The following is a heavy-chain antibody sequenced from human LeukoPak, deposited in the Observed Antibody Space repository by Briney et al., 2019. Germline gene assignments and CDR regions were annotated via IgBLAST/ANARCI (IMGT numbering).Heavy chain of an antibody. J-gene: IGHJ4*02. D-gene: IGHD6-19*01. CDR1: GFTFSSYA. CDR2: ISGSGGST. V-gene: IGHV3-23*01. CDR3: AKFRPSSGWAGDY. Sequence: GGSLRLSCAASGFTFSSYAMSWVRQAPGKGLEWVPTISGSGGSTYYADSVKGRFTISRDNSKNTLYLQMNSLRAEDTAVYYCAKFRPSSGWAGDYWGQGTLVTVSS.